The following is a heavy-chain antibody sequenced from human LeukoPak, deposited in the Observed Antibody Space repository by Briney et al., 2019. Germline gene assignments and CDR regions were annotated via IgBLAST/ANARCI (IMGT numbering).Heavy chain of an antibody. V-gene: IGHV3-30-3*01. CDR1: AFTFRTYA. CDR3: ARDRGPFDY. J-gene: IGHJ4*02. CDR2: ISYDGSNK. Sequence: PGGSLRLSCAASAFTFRTYAMHWVRQAPGKGLEWVAVISYDGSNKYYADSVKGRFTISRDNSKNTLYLQMNSLRAEDTAVYYCARDRGPFDYWGQGTLVTVSS.